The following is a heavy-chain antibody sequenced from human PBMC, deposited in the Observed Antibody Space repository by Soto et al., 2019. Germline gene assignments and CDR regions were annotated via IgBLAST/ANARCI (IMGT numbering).Heavy chain of an antibody. CDR3: ARAADCSGGSCYSYGMDV. V-gene: IGHV1-69*01. Sequence: QVQLVQSGAEVKKPGSSVKVSCKASGGTFSSYAISWVRQAPGPGLEWMAGVIPIFGTANYAQKFQGRVTITADESTSTAYMELSSLRSEDTAVYYCARAADCSGGSCYSYGMDVWGQGTTVTVSS. CDR2: VIPIFGTA. D-gene: IGHD2-15*01. J-gene: IGHJ6*02. CDR1: GGTFSSYA.